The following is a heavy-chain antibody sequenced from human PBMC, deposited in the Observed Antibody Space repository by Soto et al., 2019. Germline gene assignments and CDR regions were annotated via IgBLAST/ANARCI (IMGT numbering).Heavy chain of an antibody. D-gene: IGHD2-2*01. CDR3: ARGGTLVVPAATMKYYFDY. V-gene: IGHV4-34*01. CDR2: INHSGST. CDR1: GGSFSGYY. J-gene: IGHJ4*02. Sequence: QVQLQQRGAGLLKPSETLSITCAVYGGSFSGYYWSWIRQPPGKGLEWIGEINHSGSTNYNPSLKSRVTISVDTSKNQFSLKLSSVTAADTAVYYCARGGTLVVPAATMKYYFDYWGQGTLVTVSS.